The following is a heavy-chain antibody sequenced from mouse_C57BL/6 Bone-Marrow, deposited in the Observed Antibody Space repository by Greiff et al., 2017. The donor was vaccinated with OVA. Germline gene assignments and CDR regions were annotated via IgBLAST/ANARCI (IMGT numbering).Heavy chain of an antibody. D-gene: IGHD1-1*01. CDR1: GYTFTSYW. Sequence: QVQLKQPGAELVMPGASVKLSCKASGYTFTSYWMHWVKQRPGQGLEWIGEIDPSDSYTNYNQKFKGKSTLTVDKSSSTAYMQLSSLTSEDSAVYYCARVRSTTAVATNWYFDVWGTGTTVTVSS. CDR2: IDPSDSYT. CDR3: ARVRSTTAVATNWYFDV. V-gene: IGHV1-69*01. J-gene: IGHJ1*03.